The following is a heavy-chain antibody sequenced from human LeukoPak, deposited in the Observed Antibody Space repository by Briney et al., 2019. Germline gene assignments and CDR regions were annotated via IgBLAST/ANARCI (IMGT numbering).Heavy chain of an antibody. CDR1: GFTFSDYY. V-gene: IGHV3-11*05. CDR2: ISTASTYT. CDR3: ARDWYCSSSICYTDRNWFDP. D-gene: IGHD2-2*02. Sequence: GGSLRLSCAASGFTFSDYYMSYIRQAPGKGLEWVSYISTASTYTDYADSVRGRFTISRDNAKNLLYLQMNSLRPEDTAVYYCARDWYCSSSICYTDRNWFDPWGQGTLVTVSS. J-gene: IGHJ5*02.